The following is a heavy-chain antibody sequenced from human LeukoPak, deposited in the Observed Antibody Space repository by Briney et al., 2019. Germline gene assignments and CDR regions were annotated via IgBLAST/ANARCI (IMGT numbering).Heavy chain of an antibody. D-gene: IGHD3-22*01. CDR2: INWNGGST. CDR3: ATPYYYDSSGYYVY. Sequence: GSLRLSCAASGFTFDDYGMSWVRQAPGKGLEWVSGINWNGGSTGYADSVEGRFTISRDNAKNSLYLQMNSLRAEDTALYYCATPYYYDSSGYYVYWGQGTLVTVSS. J-gene: IGHJ4*02. V-gene: IGHV3-20*04. CDR1: GFTFDDYG.